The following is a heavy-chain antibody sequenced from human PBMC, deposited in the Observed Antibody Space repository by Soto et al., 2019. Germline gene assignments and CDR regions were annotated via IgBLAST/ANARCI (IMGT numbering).Heavy chain of an antibody. CDR3: AREIYDDYDSSGFDH. Sequence: PGGSLRLSCVASGFTFSNYGMHWVRQAPGKGLEWVAVISADGSYKNYGDSMKGRFTISRDNAKNTLSLQMNSLRAEDTAVYYCAREIYDDYDSSGFDHWGQGTLVTVSS. CDR2: ISADGSYK. J-gene: IGHJ4*02. CDR1: GFTFSNYG. D-gene: IGHD3-22*01. V-gene: IGHV3-30*03.